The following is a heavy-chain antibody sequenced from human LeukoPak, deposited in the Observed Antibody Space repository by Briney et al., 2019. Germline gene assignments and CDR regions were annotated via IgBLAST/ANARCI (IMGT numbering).Heavy chain of an antibody. J-gene: IGHJ4*02. CDR3: AKDRSVWDIVVVYYFDY. V-gene: IGHV3-21*01. D-gene: IGHD2-15*01. CDR2: ISSSSSYI. CDR1: GFTFSSYS. Sequence: PGGSLRLSCAASGFTFSSYSMNWVRQAPGKGLEWVSSISSSSSYIYYADSVKGRFTISRDNAKNSLYLQMNSLRAEDTAVYYCAKDRSVWDIVVVYYFDYWGQGTLVTVSS.